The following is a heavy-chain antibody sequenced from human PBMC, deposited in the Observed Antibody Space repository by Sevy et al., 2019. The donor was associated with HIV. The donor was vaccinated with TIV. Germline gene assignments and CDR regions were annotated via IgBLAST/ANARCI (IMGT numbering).Heavy chain of an antibody. D-gene: IGHD3-10*01. CDR3: ARASKVLLWFGEDNWFDP. V-gene: IGHV3-7*01. CDR2: IKQDGSEK. J-gene: IGHJ5*02. Sequence: GGSLRLSCAASGFTFSSYWMSWVRQAPGKGLEWVANIKQDGSEKYYVDSVKGRFTISRDNAKNSLYLQMNSLRAEDTAVYYGARASKVLLWFGEDNWFDPWGQGTLVTVSS. CDR1: GFTFSSYW.